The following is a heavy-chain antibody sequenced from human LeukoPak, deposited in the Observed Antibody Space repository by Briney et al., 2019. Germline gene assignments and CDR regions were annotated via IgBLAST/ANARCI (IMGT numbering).Heavy chain of an antibody. CDR1: GFSLSTRGVG. D-gene: IGHD3-22*01. J-gene: IGHJ4*02. CDR2: IYWDDDK. Sequence: SGPTLVKPTQTLTLTCTFSGFSLSTRGVGVGWIRQPPGKALEWLALIYWDDDKRYSPSLKSRLTITKDTSKNQVVLTMTNMEPVDTATYYCAHRGLFYYDSSGYYSFGYWGQGTLVTVSS. CDR3: AHRGLFYYDSSGYYSFGY. V-gene: IGHV2-5*02.